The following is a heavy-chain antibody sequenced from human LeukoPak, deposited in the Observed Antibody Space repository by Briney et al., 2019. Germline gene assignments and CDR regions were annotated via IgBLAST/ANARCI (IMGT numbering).Heavy chain of an antibody. Sequence: SETLSLTCTVSGGSISSGSYYWSWIRQPAGKGLEWIGRIYTSGSTNYNPSLKSRVTISVDTSKNQFSLKLSSVTAADTAVYYCARQSSSSPSKYYFDYWGQGTLVTVSS. CDR3: ARQSSSSPSKYYFDY. D-gene: IGHD2-2*01. CDR1: GGSISSGSYY. CDR2: IYTSGST. J-gene: IGHJ4*02. V-gene: IGHV4-61*02.